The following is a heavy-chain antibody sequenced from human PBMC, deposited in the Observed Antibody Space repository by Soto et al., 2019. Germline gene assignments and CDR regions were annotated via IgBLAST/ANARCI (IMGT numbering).Heavy chain of an antibody. CDR3: VKHPYYDILTGGIDS. CDR1: GFTLSSYA. CDR2: ISGSGGST. D-gene: IGHD3-9*01. J-gene: IGHJ4*02. V-gene: IGHV3-23*01. Sequence: GGSLRLSCAASGFTLSSYAMSWVHQPPGKGLEWVSAISGSGGSTYYADSVKGRFTISRDNSKNTLYLQMNSLRADDTAVYYFVKHPYYDILTGGIDSWGQGTLVTSPQ.